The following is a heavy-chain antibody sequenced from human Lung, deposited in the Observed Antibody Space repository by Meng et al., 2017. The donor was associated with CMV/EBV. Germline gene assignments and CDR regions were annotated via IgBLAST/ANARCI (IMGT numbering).Heavy chain of an antibody. CDR1: GFTFSSYW. V-gene: IGHV3-7*01. CDR2: IKQDESEK. CDR3: ARLPQTITRDYWGYQFDY. Sequence: LTXAASGFTFSSYWMSWVRQAPGKGLEWVANIKQDESEKYYVDSVKGRFTISRDNAKNSLYLQLNTLRADDTAVYYCARLPQTITRDYWGYQFDYXGQGXLVTVSS. D-gene: IGHD7-27*01. J-gene: IGHJ4*02.